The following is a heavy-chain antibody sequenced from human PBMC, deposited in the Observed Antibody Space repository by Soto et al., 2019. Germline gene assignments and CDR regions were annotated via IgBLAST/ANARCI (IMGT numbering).Heavy chain of an antibody. D-gene: IGHD6-19*01. CDR3: ARVEKQWLVYLDY. J-gene: IGHJ4*02. CDR2: MNPNSGNT. CDR1: GYTSTSYD. V-gene: IGHV1-8*01. Sequence: GASVKVSCKASGYTSTSYDINWVRQATGQGLEWMGWMNPNSGNTGYAQKFQGRVTMTRNTSISTAYMELSSLRSEDTAVYYCARVEKQWLVYLDYWGQGTLVTVSS.